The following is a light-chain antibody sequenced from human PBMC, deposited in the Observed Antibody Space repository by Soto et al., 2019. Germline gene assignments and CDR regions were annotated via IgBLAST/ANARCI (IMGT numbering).Light chain of an antibody. Sequence: QSALTQPASVSGSPGQSITISCTGTSSDVGSYNYVPWYQQHPGKAPKLMIYEVSDRPSGISSRFSGSKSGNTASLTISGLQTEDEADYYCSSYTSSSTLFGTGTKVTLL. CDR1: SSDVGSYNY. J-gene: IGLJ1*01. CDR3: SSYTSSSTL. V-gene: IGLV2-14*01. CDR2: EVS.